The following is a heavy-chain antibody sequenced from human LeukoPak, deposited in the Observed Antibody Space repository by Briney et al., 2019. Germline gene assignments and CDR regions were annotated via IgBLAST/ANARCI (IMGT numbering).Heavy chain of an antibody. D-gene: IGHD3-22*01. J-gene: IGHJ4*02. Sequence: PGGSLRLSCAASGFTFSSYSMNWVRQAPGKGLEWVSSISSSSSYIYYADSVKGRFTISRDNAKNSLYLQMNSLRAEDTAVYYCARDDGYDSSGYYYAPRGYFDYWGQGTLVTVSS. V-gene: IGHV3-21*01. CDR1: GFTFSSYS. CDR2: ISSSSSYI. CDR3: ARDDGYDSSGYYYAPRGYFDY.